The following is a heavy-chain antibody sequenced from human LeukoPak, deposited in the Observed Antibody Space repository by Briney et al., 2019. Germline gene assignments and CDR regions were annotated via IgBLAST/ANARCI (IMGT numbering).Heavy chain of an antibody. Sequence: SETLSLTCTVSGGSISSSSYYWGWIRQPPGKGLEWIGSIYYSGSTYYNPSLKSRVTISVDTSKNQFSLKLSSVTAADTAVYYCARDRFSFDYWRQGTLVTVSS. CDR1: GGSISSSSYY. CDR2: IYYSGST. CDR3: ARDRFSFDY. V-gene: IGHV4-39*02. J-gene: IGHJ4*02. D-gene: IGHD3-3*01.